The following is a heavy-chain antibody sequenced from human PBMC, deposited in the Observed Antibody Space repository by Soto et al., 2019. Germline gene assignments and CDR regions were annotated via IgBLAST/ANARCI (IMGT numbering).Heavy chain of an antibody. Sequence: SETLSLTCTVSGASISNGSYYWGWIRRPAGKGLEWIGSIYHSGITYYNPSLKSRVTISVDTSKNQFSLKLTSVTAADAAVYYCARHGSNWGQGTLVTVSS. J-gene: IGHJ4*02. CDR1: GASISNGSYY. V-gene: IGHV4-39*01. CDR2: IYHSGIT. CDR3: ARHGSN.